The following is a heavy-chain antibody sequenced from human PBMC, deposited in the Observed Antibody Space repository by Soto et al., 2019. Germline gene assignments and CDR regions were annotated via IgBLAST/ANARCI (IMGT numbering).Heavy chain of an antibody. J-gene: IGHJ4*02. CDR3: ARAPSGRYYFDY. D-gene: IGHD6-19*01. CDR1: GGSISSSRYH. Sequence: PSETLSLTCTVSGGSISSSRYHWGWIRQPPGKGLEWIASIKYSGTTFYNPSLKSRVTLSVDTSKNQFSLKLSSVTAAETAVYYCARAPSGRYYFDYWGQGTLVTVSS. CDR2: IKYSGTT. V-gene: IGHV4-39*01.